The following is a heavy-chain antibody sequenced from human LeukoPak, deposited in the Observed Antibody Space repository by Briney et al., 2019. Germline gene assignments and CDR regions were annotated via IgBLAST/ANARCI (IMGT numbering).Heavy chain of an antibody. Sequence: GGSLRLSCTASGFAFDEHGMSWVRQVPGKGLEWVSGINWSGGSTGYADPLRGRFTISRDNAKNSLYLQMNSLRAEDTAVYYCAREVGGQHQTAFDYWGQGTLVTVSS. J-gene: IGHJ4*02. D-gene: IGHD3-3*01. V-gene: IGHV3-20*04. CDR2: INWSGGST. CDR3: AREVGGQHQTAFDY. CDR1: GFAFDEHG.